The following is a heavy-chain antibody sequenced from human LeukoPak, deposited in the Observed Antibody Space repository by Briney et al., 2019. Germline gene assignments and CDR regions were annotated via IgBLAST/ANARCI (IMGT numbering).Heavy chain of an antibody. D-gene: IGHD3-16*02. CDR1: GYTLTELS. CDR3: ARDNSVGDIAWWFDP. J-gene: IGHJ5*02. CDR2: FDPEDGET. V-gene: IGHV1-24*01. Sequence: ASVKVSCKVSGYTLTELSMHWVRQAPGKGLEWMGGFDPEDGETIYAQKFQGRVTMTEDTSTDTAYMELSSLRSEDTAVYYCARDNSVGDIAWWFDPWGQGTLVTVSS.